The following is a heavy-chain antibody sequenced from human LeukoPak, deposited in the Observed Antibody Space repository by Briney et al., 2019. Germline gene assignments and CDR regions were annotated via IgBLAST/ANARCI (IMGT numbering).Heavy chain of an antibody. D-gene: IGHD5-18*01. Sequence: SETLSLTCTVSGGSISSDYWSWIRQPPGRGLEWIGYIYYSGSTNYNPSLESRVTISVDKSKNQFSLKLSSVTAADTAVYYCARRYSYGPLRGMGVWGQGTTVTVSS. J-gene: IGHJ6*02. V-gene: IGHV4-59*12. CDR2: IYYSGST. CDR3: ARRYSYGPLRGMGV. CDR1: GGSISSDY.